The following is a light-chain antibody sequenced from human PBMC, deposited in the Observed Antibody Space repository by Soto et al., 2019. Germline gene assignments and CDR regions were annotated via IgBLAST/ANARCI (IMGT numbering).Light chain of an antibody. CDR3: QHYGASRWT. V-gene: IGKV3-20*01. CDR1: QAVNTR. CDR2: LTS. Sequence: EIVLTQSPATLSSFPGDRVTLSCRASQAVNTRLAWYQHKPGQAPRLLIYLTSNRAAGIPDRFSGSGSGTDFTLTISRLEPEDFAMYYCQHYGASRWTFGQGAKVDI. J-gene: IGKJ1*01.